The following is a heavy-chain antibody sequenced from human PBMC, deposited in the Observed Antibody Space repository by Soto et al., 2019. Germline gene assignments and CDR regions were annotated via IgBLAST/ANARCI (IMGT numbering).Heavy chain of an antibody. J-gene: IGHJ4*02. D-gene: IGHD3-22*01. Sequence: QEQLQESGPGLVKPSQTLSLTCTVSGGSIRSGGYYWSWIRQPPGKGLEWIGYMYYSGSPYYNPSLQSRVIISVETSKNPFSVKLSSVTAADTAVYYCASGSYSYDSRGYYHYWGQGTLVTVSS. V-gene: IGHV4-30-4*01. CDR2: MYYSGSP. CDR3: ASGSYSYDSRGYYHY. CDR1: GGSIRSGGYY.